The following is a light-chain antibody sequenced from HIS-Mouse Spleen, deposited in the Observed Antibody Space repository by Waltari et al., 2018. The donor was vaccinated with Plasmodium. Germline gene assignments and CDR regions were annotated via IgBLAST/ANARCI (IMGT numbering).Light chain of an antibody. CDR1: QSISSY. Sequence: DIQMTQSPSSLSASVGDRVTITCRASQSISSYLNWYQQKPGKAPKLLIYAASSLQSGVPSRFSGSGSGTDFTLTISSLQPEYFATYYCQQYNSYSYTFGQGTKLEIK. CDR3: QQYNSYSYT. CDR2: AAS. J-gene: IGKJ2*01. V-gene: IGKV1-39*01.